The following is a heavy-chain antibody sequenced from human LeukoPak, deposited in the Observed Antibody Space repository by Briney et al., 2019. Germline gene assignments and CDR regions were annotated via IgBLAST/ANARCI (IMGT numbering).Heavy chain of an antibody. D-gene: IGHD3-10*01. CDR2: ISSSSSYI. CDR3: ARDAAVRGAYPPGY. Sequence: GGSLTLSCAASGFTFSIYSMNWVRQAPGKGLEWVSSISSSSSYIYYADSVKGRFTISRDNAKNSLYLQMNSLRAEDTAVYYCARDAAVRGAYPPGYWGQGTLVTVSS. CDR1: GFTFSIYS. J-gene: IGHJ4*02. V-gene: IGHV3-21*01.